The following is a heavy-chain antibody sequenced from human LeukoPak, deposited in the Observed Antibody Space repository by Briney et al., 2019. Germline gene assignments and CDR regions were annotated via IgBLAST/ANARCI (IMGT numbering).Heavy chain of an antibody. CDR2: INSDGIST. CDR1: GFTFSSYW. J-gene: IGHJ3*02. V-gene: IGHV3-74*01. CDR3: ARGLTIFGVVNDAFDI. D-gene: IGHD3-3*01. Sequence: PGGSLRLSCAASGFTFSSYWMHWVRQAPGKGLVWVSLINSDGISTIYADSVKGRFTISRDNAKNTLYLQMNSLRAEDTAVYYCARGLTIFGVVNDAFDIWGQGTMVTVSS.